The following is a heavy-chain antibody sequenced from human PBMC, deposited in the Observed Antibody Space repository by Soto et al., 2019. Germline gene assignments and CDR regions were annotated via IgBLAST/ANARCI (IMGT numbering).Heavy chain of an antibody. CDR2: ISGYNGNT. CDR1: DYTFANYG. Sequence: QVQLVQSGGEVKKPGASVKVSCKASDYTFANYGISWVRQAPGQGPEWMGWISGYNGNTNYAQKFQGRLTITTDTSTSTAYMELRSLGSDDTAVYYCARDCNGGRCYPMYWGQGTLVTVSS. D-gene: IGHD2-15*01. CDR3: ARDCNGGRCYPMY. V-gene: IGHV1-18*01. J-gene: IGHJ4*02.